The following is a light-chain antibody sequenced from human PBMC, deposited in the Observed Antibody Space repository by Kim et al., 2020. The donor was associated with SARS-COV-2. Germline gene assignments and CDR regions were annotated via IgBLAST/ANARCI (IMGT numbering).Light chain of an antibody. Sequence: GQWSTIAFSGSFSTVGRNPVNCYQQLPGTPPKLLIFGYNQRPSGVPDRFSGSKSGTSASLAISGLQSEDEADYYCAAWDDNLNGVGFGGGTQLTVL. CDR2: GYN. CDR3: AAWDDNLNGVG. V-gene: IGLV1-44*01. CDR1: FSTVGRNP. J-gene: IGLJ2*01.